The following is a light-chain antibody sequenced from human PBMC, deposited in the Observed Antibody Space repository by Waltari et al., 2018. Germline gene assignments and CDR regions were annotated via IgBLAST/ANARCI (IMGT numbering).Light chain of an antibody. J-gene: IGKJ4*01. CDR3: MQTLRLPSFS. CDR1: ESLLRSDGKNY. Sequence: VVTQAPLSMSVTPGQPASMSSKSSESLLRSDGKNYLYWYLHKPGQPPRLLIYEASKRFSGVPDRFSGSGSGTDFTLRISRVEAEDVGVYYCMQTLRLPSFSFGGGTKVEIK. CDR2: EAS. V-gene: IGKV2D-29*01.